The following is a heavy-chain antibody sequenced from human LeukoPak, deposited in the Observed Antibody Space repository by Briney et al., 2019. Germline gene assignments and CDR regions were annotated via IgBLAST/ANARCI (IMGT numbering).Heavy chain of an antibody. CDR1: GGSIASSTYY. V-gene: IGHV3-7*01. D-gene: IGHD1-1*01. CDR3: ARTWNDDGVDAFDI. Sequence: PSETLSLTCAVSGGSIASSTYYWGWVRQAPGKGLEWVANIKQDGSEKYYVDSVKGRFTISRDNANNSLYLQMNSLRAEDTAVYYCARTWNDDGVDAFDIWGQGTMVTVSS. CDR2: IKQDGSEK. J-gene: IGHJ3*02.